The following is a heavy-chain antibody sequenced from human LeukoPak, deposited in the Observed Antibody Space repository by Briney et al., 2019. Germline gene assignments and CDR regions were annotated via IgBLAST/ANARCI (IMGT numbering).Heavy chain of an antibody. CDR2: INSNSGGT. Sequence: GASVKVSCKASGYTFNDYFIHWVRQAPGQGLEWMGWINSNSGGTKYPRKFQGRVTMARDTSISIAYMELSSLRSDDTAIYYCARGRGGVNDSPADYWGQGTLVTVSS. D-gene: IGHD5/OR15-5a*01. CDR1: GYTFNDYF. J-gene: IGHJ4*02. CDR3: ARGRGGVNDSPADY. V-gene: IGHV1-2*02.